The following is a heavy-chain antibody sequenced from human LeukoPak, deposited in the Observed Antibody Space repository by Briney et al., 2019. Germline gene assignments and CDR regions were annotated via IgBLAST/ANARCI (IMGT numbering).Heavy chain of an antibody. D-gene: IGHD3-10*01. CDR3: AKVSVMVRGGVIDY. CDR1: GFTFSSFP. J-gene: IGHJ4*02. CDR2: ISGGGVST. Sequence: GGSLRLSCAASGFTFSSFPMSWVRQAPGKGLEWVSVISGGGVSTYYADSVKGRFTISRDNSKNTLYLQMNSLRAEDTAVYYCAKVSVMVRGGVIDYWGQGTLVTVSS. V-gene: IGHV3-23*01.